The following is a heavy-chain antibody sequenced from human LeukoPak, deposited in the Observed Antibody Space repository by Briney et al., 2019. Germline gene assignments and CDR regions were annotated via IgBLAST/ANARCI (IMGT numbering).Heavy chain of an antibody. V-gene: IGHV1-69*13. CDR3: ASLPHDFWSGYRDY. D-gene: IGHD3-3*01. CDR1: GGTFSSYA. CDR2: IIPIFGTA. J-gene: IGHJ4*02. Sequence: ASVKVSCKASGGTFSSYAISWVRQAPGQGLEWMGGIIPIFGTANYAQKFQGRVTITADESTSTAYMELSSLRSEDTAVYYCASLPHDFWSGYRDYWGQGTLVTVSS.